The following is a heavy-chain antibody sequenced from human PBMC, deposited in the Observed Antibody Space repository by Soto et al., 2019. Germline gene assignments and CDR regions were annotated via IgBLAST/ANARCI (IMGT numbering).Heavy chain of an antibody. CDR3: ARDTTVAGTSYFDY. Sequence: QVQLVQSGAEVKKPGSSVKVSYKASGGTFSSYAISWVRQAPGQGLEWMGGIIPIFGTANYAQKFQGRVTITADESTSTAYMELSSLRSEDTAVYYCARDTTVAGTSYFDYWGQGTLVTVSS. CDR2: IIPIFGTA. V-gene: IGHV1-69*01. CDR1: GGTFSSYA. D-gene: IGHD6-19*01. J-gene: IGHJ4*02.